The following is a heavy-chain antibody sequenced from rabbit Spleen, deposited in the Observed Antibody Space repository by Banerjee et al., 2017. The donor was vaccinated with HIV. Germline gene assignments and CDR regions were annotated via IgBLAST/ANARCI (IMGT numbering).Heavy chain of an antibody. D-gene: IGHD4-2*01. CDR1: GFSFSDRDV. V-gene: IGHV1S45*01. CDR3: ARDYGGVGWPYLDL. CDR2: INTATGKD. Sequence: QEQLEESGGGLVKPEGSLTLTCKASGFSFSDRDVMCWVRQAPGKGLEWIACINTATGKDVYATWAKGRFIMSRTSSPTVTLQMTSLTAADTATYFCARDYGGVGWPYLDLWGPGTLVTVS. J-gene: IGHJ6*01.